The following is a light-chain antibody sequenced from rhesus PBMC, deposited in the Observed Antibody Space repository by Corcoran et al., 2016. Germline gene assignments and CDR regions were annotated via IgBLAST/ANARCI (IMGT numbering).Light chain of an antibody. CDR2: RTS. V-gene: IGKV1-69*01. Sequence: DIQMTQSPSSLSASVGDRVTITCRASQDISNYSAWYQHKPGKAPKLLIYRTSNLETGVPSRFSGSGSGTDFTLTISSLQPDDLATYFCHQHDNFPLTFGGGTKVELK. J-gene: IGKJ4*01. CDR3: HQHDNFPLT. CDR1: QDISNY.